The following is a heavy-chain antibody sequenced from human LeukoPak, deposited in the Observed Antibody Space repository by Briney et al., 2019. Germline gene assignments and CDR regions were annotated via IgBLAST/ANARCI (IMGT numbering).Heavy chain of an antibody. D-gene: IGHD3-16*01. CDR2: INHSGST. CDR3: ARGRRNMITFGQTWSLDY. J-gene: IGHJ4*02. Sequence: PSETLSLTCAVYGGSFSGYYWSWIRQPPGKGLEWIGEINHSGSTNYNPSLKSRVTISVDTSKNQFSLKLSSVTAADTAVYYCARGRRNMITFGQTWSLDYWGQGTLVTVSS. V-gene: IGHV4-34*01. CDR1: GGSFSGYY.